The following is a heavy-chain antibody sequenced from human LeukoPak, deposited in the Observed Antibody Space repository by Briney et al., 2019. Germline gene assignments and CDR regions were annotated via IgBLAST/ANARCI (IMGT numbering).Heavy chain of an antibody. V-gene: IGHV3-23*01. CDR3: AKFDWRVVPAGASGWFDP. CDR2: ISGSGGST. CDR1: GFTFSSYA. J-gene: IGHJ5*02. Sequence: GGSLRLSCAASGFTFSSYAMSWVRQAPGKGLEWVSAISGSGGSTYYADSVKGRFTISRDNSKNTLYLQMNSLRAEDTAVYYCAKFDWRVVPAGASGWFDPWGQGTLVTVSS. D-gene: IGHD2-2*01.